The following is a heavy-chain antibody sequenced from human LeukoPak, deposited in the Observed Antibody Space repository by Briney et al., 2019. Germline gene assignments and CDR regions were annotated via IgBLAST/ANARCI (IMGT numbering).Heavy chain of an antibody. CDR2: IYYSGST. V-gene: IGHV4-59*01. J-gene: IGHJ4*02. Sequence: PSETLSLTCTVSGGSISSYYWSWIRQPPGKGLEWIGYIYYSGSTNYNPSLKSRVTISVDTSKNQFSLKLSSVTAADTAVYYCARVGDSSGYYYTFDYWGQGTLVTVSS. CDR1: GGSISSYY. CDR3: ARVGDSSGYYYTFDY. D-gene: IGHD3-22*01.